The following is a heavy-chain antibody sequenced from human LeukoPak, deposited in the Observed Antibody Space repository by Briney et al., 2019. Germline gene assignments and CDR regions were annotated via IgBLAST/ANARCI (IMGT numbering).Heavy chain of an antibody. CDR2: RNQDGSEK. CDR1: GFTFSAYS. CDR3: AKQLSSNAN. V-gene: IGHV3-7*01. D-gene: IGHD5-18*01. J-gene: IGHJ4*02. Sequence: PGGSLRLSCAASGFTFSAYSMNWVRQAPGKGLEWVANRNQDGSEKYYADSVKGRFTISRDNAKNSLYLQMNGLRAEDTAVYYCAKQLSSNANWGQGTLVTVSS.